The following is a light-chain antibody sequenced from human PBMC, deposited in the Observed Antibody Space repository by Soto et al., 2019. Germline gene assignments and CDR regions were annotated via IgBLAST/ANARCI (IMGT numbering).Light chain of an antibody. CDR2: EVS. J-gene: IGLJ1*01. CDR1: SSDVGGYIY. Sequence: QSALTQPASVSGSPGQSITISCTGTSSDVGGYIYVSWYQQHPGKAPKLLIYEVSNRPSGVSYRFSGSKSGNTASLTISGLQAEDEADYYCSSYVGARTYVFGSGTKLTVL. CDR3: SSYVGARTYV. V-gene: IGLV2-14*01.